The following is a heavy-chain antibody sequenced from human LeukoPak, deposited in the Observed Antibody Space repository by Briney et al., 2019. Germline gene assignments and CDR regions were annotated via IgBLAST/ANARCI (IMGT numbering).Heavy chain of an antibody. J-gene: IGHJ6*03. CDR1: GYSFTSYW. V-gene: IGHV5-51*01. CDR2: IYPGDSDT. Sequence: GESLKISCKGSGYSFTSYWIGWVRQMPGKGLEWMGIIYPGDSDTRYSPSFQGQVTISADKSISTAYLQWSSLKASDTAMYYCARHTSLRAGNYGDYYYYYMDVWGKGTTVTVSS. D-gene: IGHD1-7*01. CDR3: ARHTSLRAGNYGDYYYYYMDV.